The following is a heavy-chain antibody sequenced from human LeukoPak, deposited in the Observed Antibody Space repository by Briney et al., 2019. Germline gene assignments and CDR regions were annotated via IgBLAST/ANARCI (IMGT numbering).Heavy chain of an antibody. V-gene: IGHV6-1*01. CDR1: GDSFSSNSAA. CDR3: ARSTGPIDY. Sequence: SQTLSLTCAISGDSFSSNSAAWNWIRQSPSRGLEWLGRTYYRSKWHTYYAAPVKSRIAINRDTSKNQFSLQLNSVTPEDTAVYYCARSTGPIDYWGQGTLVTVSS. CDR2: TYYRSKWHT. J-gene: IGHJ4*02. D-gene: IGHD1-1*01.